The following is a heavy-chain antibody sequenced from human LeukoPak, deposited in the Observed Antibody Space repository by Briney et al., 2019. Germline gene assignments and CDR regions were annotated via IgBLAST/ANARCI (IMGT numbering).Heavy chain of an antibody. CDR3: ARLIRVRGVTPRYYFDY. D-gene: IGHD3-10*01. CDR2: IYYSGST. J-gene: IGHJ4*02. Sequence: PSETLSLTCTVSGGSISSYYWGWIRQPPGKGLEWIGYIYYSGSTNYNPSLKSRVTISVDTSKNQFSLKLSSVTAADTAVYYCARLIRVRGVTPRYYFDYWGQGTLVTVSS. V-gene: IGHV4-59*01. CDR1: GGSISSYY.